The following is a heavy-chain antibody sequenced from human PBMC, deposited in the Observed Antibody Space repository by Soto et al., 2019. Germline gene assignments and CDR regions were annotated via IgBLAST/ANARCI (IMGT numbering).Heavy chain of an antibody. V-gene: IGHV5-51*03. Sequence: EVQLVQSGAEVKKPGESLKISCKGSGYSFTSYWIGWVRQMPGKGLEWMGIIYPGDSDTRYSPSFQGQVTISADKSISTAYLQWSSLKASDTAMYYCARRKIDILTGYQKYYFDYWGQGTLVTVSS. CDR2: IYPGDSDT. CDR3: ARRKIDILTGYQKYYFDY. CDR1: GYSFTSYW. D-gene: IGHD3-9*01. J-gene: IGHJ4*02.